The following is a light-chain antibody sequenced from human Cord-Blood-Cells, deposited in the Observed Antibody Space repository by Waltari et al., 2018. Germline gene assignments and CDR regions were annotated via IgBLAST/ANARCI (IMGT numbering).Light chain of an antibody. CDR3: QQRSNWPRA. CDR2: DAS. V-gene: IGKV3-11*01. Sequence: EIVLTQSPATLSLSPGERATLSCKASQSVSSYLACYQQKPGQAPRLLIYDASNRATGIPARFSGSWSGTDFTLTISSLEPEGVAVYYCQQRSNWPRAFGGGTKVEIK. CDR1: QSVSSY. J-gene: IGKJ4*01.